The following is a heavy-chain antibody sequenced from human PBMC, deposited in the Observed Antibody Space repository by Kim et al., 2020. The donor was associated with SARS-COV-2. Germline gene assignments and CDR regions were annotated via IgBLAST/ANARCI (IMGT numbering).Heavy chain of an antibody. J-gene: IGHJ6*02. CDR1: GFTFSSYS. Sequence: GGSLRLSCAASGFTFSSYSMNWVRQAPGKGLEWVSYISSSSSTIYYADSVKGRFTISRDNAKNSLYLQMNSLRDEDTAVYYCARRTGESNWGAVFDYGMDVWGQGTTVTVSS. D-gene: IGHD7-27*01. CDR3: ARRTGESNWGAVFDYGMDV. CDR2: ISSSSSTI. V-gene: IGHV3-48*02.